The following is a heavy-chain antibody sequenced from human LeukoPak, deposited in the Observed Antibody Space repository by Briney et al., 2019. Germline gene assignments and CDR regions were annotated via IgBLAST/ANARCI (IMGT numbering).Heavy chain of an antibody. CDR3: TRDSSGWNLNFEY. Sequence: PGGSLRLSCAASGFTFSSYSMNWVRQAPGKGLEWVSSISSSSSYIYYADSVKGRFTISRDNAKNSLYLQMNSLRAEDTAVYYCTRDSSGWNLNFEYWGQGTLVTVSS. CDR1: GFTFSSYS. D-gene: IGHD6-19*01. V-gene: IGHV3-21*01. J-gene: IGHJ4*02. CDR2: ISSSSSYI.